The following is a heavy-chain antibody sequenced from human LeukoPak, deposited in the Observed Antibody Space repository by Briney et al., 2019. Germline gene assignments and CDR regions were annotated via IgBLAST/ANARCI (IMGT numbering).Heavy chain of an antibody. Sequence: GGSLRLSCAASGFTFSSYAMSWVGQAPGKGLEWAQVIFGSGSNTYYADSVKGRFTIYRDNSKNTLYLQMNSLRAEDTAVYYFAKDRSSPWQYYGMDVWGQGTTVTVSS. CDR1: GFTFSSYA. V-gene: IGHV3-23*01. CDR2: IFGSGSNT. CDR3: AKDRSSPWQYYGMDV. D-gene: IGHD6-13*01. J-gene: IGHJ6*02.